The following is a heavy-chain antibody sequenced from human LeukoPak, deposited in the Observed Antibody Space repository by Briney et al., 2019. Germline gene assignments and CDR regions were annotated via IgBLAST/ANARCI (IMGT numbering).Heavy chain of an antibody. CDR2: LYHAGRT. Sequence: PSQTLSLTCAVSGASISSSTYSWSWIRQSPGKGLEWIGCLYHAGRTYYDPSLNSRVTISVDTSKNQFSLKMTSVTAADMAVYYCATSTGPVVPAAIDYWGQGTLVTVSS. V-gene: IGHV4-30-2*06. J-gene: IGHJ4*02. CDR3: ATSTGPVVPAAIDY. CDR1: GASISSSTYS. D-gene: IGHD2-2*01.